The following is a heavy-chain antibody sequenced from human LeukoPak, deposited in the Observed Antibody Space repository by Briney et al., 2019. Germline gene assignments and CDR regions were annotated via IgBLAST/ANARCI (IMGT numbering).Heavy chain of an antibody. CDR1: GYSISSGYY. J-gene: IGHJ6*03. CDR3: ARDRFDDSSGYYYHYYYYMDV. D-gene: IGHD3-22*01. CDR2: IYYLGNT. V-gene: IGHV4-38-2*02. Sequence: SETLSLTCTVSGYSISSGYYWGWIRQPPGKGLEWIGSIYYLGNTDYNPSLKSRVTISVDTSKNQFSLRLSSVTAADTAVYYCARDRFDDSSGYYYHYYYYMDVWGKGTTVTVSS.